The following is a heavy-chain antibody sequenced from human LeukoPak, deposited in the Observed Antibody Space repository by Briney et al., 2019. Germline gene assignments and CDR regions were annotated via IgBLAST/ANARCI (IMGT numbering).Heavy chain of an antibody. Sequence: PSETLSLTCAVYGGSFSGYYWSWIRQPPGKGLEWIGEINHSGSTNYNPSLKSRVTISVDTSKNQFSLKLSSVTAADTAVYYCARDPYDYIAAAGTGRYNWFDPWGQGTLVTVSS. CDR2: INHSGST. V-gene: IGHV4-34*01. D-gene: IGHD6-13*01. CDR3: ARDPYDYIAAAGTGRYNWFDP. J-gene: IGHJ5*02. CDR1: GGSFSGYY.